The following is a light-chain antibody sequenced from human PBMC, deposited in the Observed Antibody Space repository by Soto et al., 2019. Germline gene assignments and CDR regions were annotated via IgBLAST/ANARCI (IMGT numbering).Light chain of an antibody. J-gene: IGKJ1*01. CDR3: QQYNNWPLT. Sequence: EVGIPQSRAALSVSPGGGAARCGVASQSVSSNLAWYQQKPGQAPRLLIYGASTRATGIPARFSGSGSGTEFTLTISSLQSEDFAVYYCQQYNNWPLTFGPGTKVDIK. CDR1: QSVSSN. CDR2: GAS. V-gene: IGKV3-15*01.